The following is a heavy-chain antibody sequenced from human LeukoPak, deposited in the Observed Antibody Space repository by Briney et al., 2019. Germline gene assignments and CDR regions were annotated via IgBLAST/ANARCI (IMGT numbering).Heavy chain of an antibody. D-gene: IGHD6-13*01. CDR1: GFAFSSYN. J-gene: IGHJ4*02. V-gene: IGHV3-21*01. Sequence: GGSLRLSCAVSGFAFSSYNLNWVRQAPGKGMEWVSSISSSGSSIFYADSVKGRFTISRDNAQNSLYLQTNSLRVEDTAVYYCARGIAAAGWYYFDYWGQGALVTVSS. CDR2: ISSSGSSI. CDR3: ARGIAAAGWYYFDY.